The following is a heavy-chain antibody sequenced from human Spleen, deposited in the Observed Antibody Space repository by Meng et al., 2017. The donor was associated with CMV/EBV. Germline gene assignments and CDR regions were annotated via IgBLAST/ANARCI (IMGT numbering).Heavy chain of an antibody. CDR1: GGTFSSYA. CDR2: IIPIFATA. J-gene: IGHJ6*02. CDR3: ARPLPTDYYNYYYYDMDV. Sequence: SVKVSCKASGGTFSSYAISWVRQAPGQGLEWMGGIIPIFATANYAEKFQGRVTITTDESTGTAYMELSSLRSEDTAVYYCARPLPTDYYNYYYYDMDVWGQGTTVTVSS. D-gene: IGHD3-9*01. V-gene: IGHV1-69*05.